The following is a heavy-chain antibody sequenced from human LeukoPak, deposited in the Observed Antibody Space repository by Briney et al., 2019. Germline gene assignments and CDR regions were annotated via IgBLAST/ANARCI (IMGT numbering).Heavy chain of an antibody. J-gene: IGHJ4*02. V-gene: IGHV3-30-3*01. CDR3: ARGEGKWELPLDY. Sequence: GGSLRLSCAASGFTFSSYAMHWVRQAPGKGLEWVAVISCDGSNKYYADSVKGRFTISRDNSKNTLYLQMNSLRAEDTAVYYCARGEGKWELPLDYWGQGTLVTVSS. CDR2: ISCDGSNK. CDR1: GFTFSSYA. D-gene: IGHD1-26*01.